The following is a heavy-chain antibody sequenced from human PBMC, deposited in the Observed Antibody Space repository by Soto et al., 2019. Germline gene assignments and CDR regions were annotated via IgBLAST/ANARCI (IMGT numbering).Heavy chain of an antibody. CDR3: ARAPAPLYSTSWYYFDY. CDR1: GLSISSYY. V-gene: IGHV4-59*07. D-gene: IGHD6-13*01. CDR2: IDYSVNT. J-gene: IGHJ4*02. Sequence: DNLSLTCTIYGLSISSYYWRWIRQTPREGVGWIGYIDYSVNTNYNPSLKSRVTISVDTSKNQFSLKLSSVTAADTAVYYCARAPAPLYSTSWYYFDYWCQGTLVTVSS.